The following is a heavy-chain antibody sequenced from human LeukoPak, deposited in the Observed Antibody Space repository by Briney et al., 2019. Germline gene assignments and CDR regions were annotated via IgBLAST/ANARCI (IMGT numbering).Heavy chain of an antibody. J-gene: IGHJ6*03. D-gene: IGHD2-15*01. CDR1: GDSINDHH. CDR2: IYSSVRT. CDR3: ARQRCSGGSCYRVDQLYYMDV. Sequence: TTSEPLSLPCSVSGDSINDHHWSWMPQPPGEGLEGIAYIYSSVRTIYNPSLKSLVTISIDTSKSQFSLKLTSVTAADAGVYYCARQRCSGGSCYRVDQLYYMDVWGKGTTVTVSS. V-gene: IGHV4-4*09.